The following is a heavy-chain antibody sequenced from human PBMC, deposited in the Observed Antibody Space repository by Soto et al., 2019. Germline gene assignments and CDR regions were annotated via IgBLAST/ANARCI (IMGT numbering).Heavy chain of an antibody. CDR3: ARDDDYEANAIDL. J-gene: IGHJ5*02. D-gene: IGHD4-17*01. CDR1: ESPLSGYA. V-gene: IGHV3-33*01. CDR2: IWNDGSKQ. Sequence: QVQLVESGGGVVQPGRSLRLSWEAPESPLSGYAMPWVRQAPGKGREGVAVIWNDGSKQVYDDSVKGRFTISRDNSKNTLYLEMDSLRDEDTSVYYCARDDDYEANAIDLWGQGTLVTVSS.